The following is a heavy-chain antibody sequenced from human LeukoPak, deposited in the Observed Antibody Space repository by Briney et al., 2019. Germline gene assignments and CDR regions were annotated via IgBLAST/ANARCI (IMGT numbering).Heavy chain of an antibody. D-gene: IGHD3-22*01. CDR1: GGTFSSYT. Sequence: ASVKVSCKASGGTFSSYTISWVRQAPGQGLEWMGGIIPIFGTANYAQKFQGRVTITADESTSTAYMELSSLRSEDTAVYYCARDSPDSRSAFDIWGQGTMVTVSS. CDR2: IIPIFGTA. J-gene: IGHJ3*02. CDR3: ARDSPDSRSAFDI. V-gene: IGHV1-69*13.